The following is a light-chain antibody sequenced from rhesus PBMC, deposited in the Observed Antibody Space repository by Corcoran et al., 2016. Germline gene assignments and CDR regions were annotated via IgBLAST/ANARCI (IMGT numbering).Light chain of an antibody. V-gene: IGLV2S7*01. J-gene: IGLJ6*01. CDR3: CSDTTSNTYV. CDR2: DVN. CDR1: SSDVGGYKY. Sequence: QSAPTQVPSVSGSPGQSVTISCTGTSSDVGGYKYVSWFRQHPGKAPKLMIYDVNKRTSGVSDRFSGSKTDNTASLTISGLQAEDEADYYCCSDTTSNTYVFGSGTKLTVL.